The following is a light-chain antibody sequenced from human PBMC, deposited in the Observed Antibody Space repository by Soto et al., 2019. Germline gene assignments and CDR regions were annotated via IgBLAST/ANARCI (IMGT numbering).Light chain of an antibody. CDR1: QTVNNNY. CDR3: QQYGSSPLT. CDR2: GAS. J-gene: IGKJ4*01. V-gene: IGKV3-20*01. Sequence: DIVMTQSPDSLAVSLGERATLSCRASQTVNNNYLAWYQQIPGQAPRLLISGASGRATGTPDRFSGSASGTDFTLTISRLEPEDFAVYYCQQYGSSPLTFGGGTKVDNK.